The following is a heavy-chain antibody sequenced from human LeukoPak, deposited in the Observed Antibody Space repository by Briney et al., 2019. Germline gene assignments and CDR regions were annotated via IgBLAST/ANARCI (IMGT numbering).Heavy chain of an antibody. J-gene: IGHJ4*02. D-gene: IGHD6-19*01. CDR3: AKTTARYSSGRYPGWPVDY. V-gene: IGHV3-23*01. Sequence: PGGPLRLPCAASGFTVGSHAMCWVRQAPGKGLEGGLDISGSGGSTFYADAVKGRFTISSGNSENRVYLQINSLRADDTAVYYCAKTTARYSSGRYPGWPVDYWGQGTLVTGSS. CDR1: GFTVGSHA. CDR2: ISGSGGST.